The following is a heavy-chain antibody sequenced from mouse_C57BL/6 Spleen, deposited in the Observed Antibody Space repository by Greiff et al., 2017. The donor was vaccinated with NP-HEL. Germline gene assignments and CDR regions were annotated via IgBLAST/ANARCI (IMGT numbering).Heavy chain of an antibody. CDR2: IDPEDGET. Sequence: EVQLQQSGAELVKPGASVKLSCTASGFNIKDYYMHWVKQRTEQGLEWIGRIDPEDGETKYAPKFQGKATITADTSSNTAYLQLSSLTSEDTAVYYCAGITTVVAFYWYFDVWGTGTTVTVSS. D-gene: IGHD1-1*01. CDR3: AGITTVVAFYWYFDV. CDR1: GFNIKDYY. J-gene: IGHJ1*03. V-gene: IGHV14-2*01.